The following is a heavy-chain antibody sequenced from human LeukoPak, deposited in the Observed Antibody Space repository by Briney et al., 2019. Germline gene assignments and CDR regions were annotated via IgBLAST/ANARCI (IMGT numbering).Heavy chain of an antibody. J-gene: IGHJ4*02. CDR1: GCTFSSYA. Sequence: SVKVSCKASGCTFSSYAISWVRQAPGQGLEWMGGIIPIFGTANYAQKFQGRVTITADESTSTAYMELSSLRSEDTAVYYCARARYCSGGSCYFFDYWGQGTLVTVSS. CDR3: ARARYCSGGSCYFFDY. V-gene: IGHV1-69*13. CDR2: IIPIFGTA. D-gene: IGHD2-15*01.